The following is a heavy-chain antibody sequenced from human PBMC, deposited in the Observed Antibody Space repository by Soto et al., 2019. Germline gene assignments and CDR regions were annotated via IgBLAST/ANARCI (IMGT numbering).Heavy chain of an antibody. CDR1: GGSISSSSYY. CDR2: IYYSGST. D-gene: IGHD4-4*01. CDR3: SKIYRWSSRKSGELDY. Sequence: SETLSLTCTVSGGSISSSSYYWGWIRQPPGKGLEWIGSIYYSGSTYYNPSFKSRVPISVDTSKNQFSLKLSSVTAADTAVYYCSKIYRWSSRKSGELDYWGQGTLVTVSS. V-gene: IGHV4-39*01. J-gene: IGHJ4*02.